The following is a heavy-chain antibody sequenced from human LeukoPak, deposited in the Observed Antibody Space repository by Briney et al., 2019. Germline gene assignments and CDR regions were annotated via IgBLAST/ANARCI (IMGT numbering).Heavy chain of an antibody. V-gene: IGHV1-24*01. J-gene: IGHJ5*02. D-gene: IGHD2-2*02. CDR1: GYTLTELS. Sequence: ASVKVSCKVSGYTLTELSMHWVRQAPGKGLEWMGGVDPEDGETIYAQKFQGRVTMTEDTSTDTAYMELSSLRSEDTAVYYCATEGYCSSTSCYSWFDPWGQGTLVTVSS. CDR2: VDPEDGET. CDR3: ATEGYCSSTSCYSWFDP.